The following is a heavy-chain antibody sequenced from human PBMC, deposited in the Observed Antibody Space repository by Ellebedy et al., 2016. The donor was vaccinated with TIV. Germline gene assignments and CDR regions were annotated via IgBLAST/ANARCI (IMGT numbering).Heavy chain of an antibody. J-gene: IGHJ4*02. CDR3: TTGSNFGIVTQAEDY. D-gene: IGHD2/OR15-2a*01. CDR2: IKSKTESEII. Sequence: SWVRQAPGKGPEWVGRIKSKTESEIIDYIAPVKGRFTISRDDSKTTLYLQMNSLRTEDTAIYYCTTGSNFGIVTQAEDYWGQGSLVTVSS. V-gene: IGHV3-15*01.